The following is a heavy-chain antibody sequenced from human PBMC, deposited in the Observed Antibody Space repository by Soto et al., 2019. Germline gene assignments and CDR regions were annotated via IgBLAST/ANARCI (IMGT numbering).Heavy chain of an antibody. CDR2: ISGSGGST. Sequence: GGSLRLSCAASGFTFSSYAMSWVRQAPGKGLEWVSAISGSGGSTYYADSVKGRFTISRDNSKNTLYLQMNSLRAEDTAVYYCAILATEAIAAAGPQAYWGQGTLVTVSS. V-gene: IGHV3-23*01. CDR3: AILATEAIAAAGPQAY. CDR1: GFTFSSYA. D-gene: IGHD6-13*01. J-gene: IGHJ4*02.